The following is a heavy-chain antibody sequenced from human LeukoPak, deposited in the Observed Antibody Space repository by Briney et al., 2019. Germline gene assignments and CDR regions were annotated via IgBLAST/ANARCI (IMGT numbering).Heavy chain of an antibody. D-gene: IGHD2-15*01. CDR2: ISAYNGNT. CDR3: ARDLAHCSSGSCYAPGGF. CDR1: GGTFSSYA. Sequence: ASVKVSCKASGGTFSSYAISWVRQAPGQGLEWMGWISAYNGNTNYAQKLQGRVTMTTDTSTSTAYMELRSLRSDETAVYYCARDLAHCSSGSCYAPGGFWGQGTLVTVSS. J-gene: IGHJ4*02. V-gene: IGHV1-18*01.